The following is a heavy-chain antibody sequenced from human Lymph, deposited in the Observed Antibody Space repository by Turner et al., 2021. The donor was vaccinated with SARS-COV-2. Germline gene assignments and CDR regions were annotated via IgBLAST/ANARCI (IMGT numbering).Heavy chain of an antibody. CDR2: IYSGGTT. CDR1: GIIVSRNY. Sequence: EVQLAETGGGLILHGGSLRPACAASGIIVSRNYMNWVRQTPEKGLSWVSVIYSGGTTYYADSVKSRFTISRDNSKNALYLQMNGLRGEDTAVYYGARDLGTYGMDVWGQGTTVTVSS. J-gene: IGHJ6*02. CDR3: ARDLGTYGMDV. D-gene: IGHD6-13*01. V-gene: IGHV3-53*02.